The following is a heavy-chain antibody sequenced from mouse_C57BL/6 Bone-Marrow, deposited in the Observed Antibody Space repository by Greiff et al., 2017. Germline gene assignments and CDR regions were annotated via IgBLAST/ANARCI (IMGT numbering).Heavy chain of an antibody. CDR1: GYTFTSYW. CDR3: ARSRGTTDYCDC. D-gene: IGHD1-1*01. V-gene: IGHV1-64*01. J-gene: IGHJ2*01. Sequence: QVQLQQPGAELVKPGASVKLSCKASGYTFTSYWMHWVKQRPGQGLEWIGMIHPNSGSTNYNEKFKSKATLTVDKSSSTAYMQLSSLTSGDSAVYYWARSRGTTDYCDCWGQGATLTVAS. CDR2: IHPNSGST.